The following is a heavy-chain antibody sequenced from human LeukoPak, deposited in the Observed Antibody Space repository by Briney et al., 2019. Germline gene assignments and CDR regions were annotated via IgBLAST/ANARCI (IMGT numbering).Heavy chain of an antibody. CDR3: ARDKDYASDM. J-gene: IGHJ3*02. CDR2: INFKSGDI. V-gene: IGHV3-48*01. CDR1: GFTFSSHN. D-gene: IGHD4-11*01. Sequence: GGSLRLSCAASGFTFSSHNMNWVRQAPGKGLEWISFINFKSGDIRYADSVEGRFIISRDNARKSLYLHMNSLRAEDTAVYYCARDKDYASDMWGQGTMVTVAS.